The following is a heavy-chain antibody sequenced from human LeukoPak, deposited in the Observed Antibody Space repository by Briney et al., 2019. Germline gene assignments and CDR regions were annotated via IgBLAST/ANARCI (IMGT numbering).Heavy chain of an antibody. CDR2: IKSKTDGGTR. CDR1: GFTFRNAW. D-gene: IGHD3-9*01. CDR3: TTYDILTGFDAFDI. J-gene: IGHJ3*02. Sequence: GGSLRLSCAASGFTFRNAWMSWVRQAPGKGLEWVGRIKSKTDGGTRDYAAPVKGRFTISRDDSKNTLYLQMNSLKTEDTAVYYCTTYDILTGFDAFDIWGQGTMVTVSS. V-gene: IGHV3-15*01.